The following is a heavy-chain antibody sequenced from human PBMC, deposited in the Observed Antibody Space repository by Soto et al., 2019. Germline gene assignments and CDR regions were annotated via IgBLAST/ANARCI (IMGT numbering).Heavy chain of an antibody. CDR3: TRVNIGASDGIYDDFAI. D-gene: IGHD2-15*01. CDR2: MHPRSGGA. J-gene: IGHJ6*02. Sequence: ASAVKVPYKTSRYTFPHYYIQWVRQPPAQRREWMGWMHPRSGGAYFAQKFQGSVTMTRDASIGTASIEVNSLTTDDTAVYFYTRVNIGASDGIYDDFAIWGQGTTVTVSS. CDR1: RYTFPHYY. V-gene: IGHV1-2*02.